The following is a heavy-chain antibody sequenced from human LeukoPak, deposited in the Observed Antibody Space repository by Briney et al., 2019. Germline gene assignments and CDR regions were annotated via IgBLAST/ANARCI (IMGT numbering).Heavy chain of an antibody. V-gene: IGHV4-4*07. CDR1: GGSITSSY. Sequence: ASETLSLTCTVSGGSITSSYWNWIRQPAGRGLEWIGRLSSSGTTYNPSLKSRVTMSLDTSKSQFSLRLRSVTAADTAVYYCARDQGIGVYWYWYFDLWGRGTLITVSS. CDR2: LSSSGTT. J-gene: IGHJ2*01. CDR3: ARDQGIGVYWYWYFDL. D-gene: IGHD2-8*02.